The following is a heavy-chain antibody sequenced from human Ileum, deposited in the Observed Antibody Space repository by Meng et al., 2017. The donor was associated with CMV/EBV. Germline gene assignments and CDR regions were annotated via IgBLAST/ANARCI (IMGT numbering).Heavy chain of an antibody. CDR2: LDSTGSYR. Sequence: GESLKISCEASGFIFRTYGMNWVRQAPGKGLKWVSSLDSTGSYRHYADSVKGRFTISRDNVKESLYLQMNSLSAEDTAVYYCATDDSAGSSMGCWGQGTLVTVSS. J-gene: IGHJ4*02. CDR3: ATDDSAGSSMGC. V-gene: IGHV3-21*01. D-gene: IGHD4-11*01. CDR1: GFIFRTYG.